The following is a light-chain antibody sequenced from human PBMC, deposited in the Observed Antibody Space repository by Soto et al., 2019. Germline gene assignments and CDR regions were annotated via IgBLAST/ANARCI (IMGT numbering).Light chain of an antibody. CDR3: QQYYSTWR. J-gene: IGKJ1*01. Sequence: DIVMTQSPDSLAVSLGERATINCKSSQSVLYSSNNKNYLAWYQQKPGQPPKLLIYWASTRESGVPDRFSGSGSGTDFTLTISSLQAEDVAVYYCQQYYSTWRFGQGTRWIS. CDR2: WAS. V-gene: IGKV4-1*01. CDR1: QSVLYSSNNKNY.